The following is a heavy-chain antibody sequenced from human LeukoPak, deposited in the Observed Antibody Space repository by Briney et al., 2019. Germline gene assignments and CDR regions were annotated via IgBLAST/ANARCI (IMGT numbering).Heavy chain of an antibody. D-gene: IGHD1-20*01. J-gene: IGHJ4*02. Sequence: TGGSLRLSCAASGFTFTNYWMHWAPQAPGKGLVWVSLINSDGSSTTYADSVKGRFTISRDNAKNTLHLQMNSLRVEDTAVYYCTRDRSNWNDGDCWGQGTLVTVSS. CDR3: TRDRSNWNDGDC. V-gene: IGHV3-74*01. CDR1: GFTFTNYW. CDR2: INSDGSST.